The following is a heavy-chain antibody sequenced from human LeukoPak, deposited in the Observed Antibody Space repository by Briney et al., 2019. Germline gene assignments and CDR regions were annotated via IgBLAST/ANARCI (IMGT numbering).Heavy chain of an antibody. D-gene: IGHD6-13*01. CDR1: GFTFGDYA. CDR3: TRDPKYISSREAFHY. V-gene: IGHV3-49*04. CDR2: IRSKASGGTT. Sequence: GGSLRLSCTASGFTFGDYAVSWVRQAPGKGLEWVGFIRSKASGGTTEYAASVKGRFTISRDDSKSIAYLQMNSLKTEDTAVYYCTRDPKYISSREAFHYWGQGTLVTVSS. J-gene: IGHJ4*02.